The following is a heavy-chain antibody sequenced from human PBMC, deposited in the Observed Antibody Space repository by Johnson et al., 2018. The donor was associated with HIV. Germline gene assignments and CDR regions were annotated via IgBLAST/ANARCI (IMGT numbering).Heavy chain of an antibody. CDR1: GFSFGDYA. V-gene: IGHV3-30-3*01. Sequence: QMLLVESGGGVVQPGGSLRLSCAASGFSFGDYAMHWVRQAPGKGLEWVAVISFDGTTIYYANSAEGRFTIPRDNSRDTLSLQMNSLRVEDTALYYCARARLLWFRELWPHDAFDIWGQGTKVTVSS. CDR3: ARARLLWFRELWPHDAFDI. CDR2: ISFDGTTI. J-gene: IGHJ3*02. D-gene: IGHD3-10*01.